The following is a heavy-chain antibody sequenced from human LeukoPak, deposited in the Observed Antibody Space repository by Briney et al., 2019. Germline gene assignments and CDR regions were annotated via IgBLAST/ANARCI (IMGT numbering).Heavy chain of an antibody. Sequence: SETLSLTCTVSGGSISSYYWSWIRQPAGKGLEWIGRIYTSGSTNYNPSLKSRVTMSVDTSKNQFSLKLSSVTAADTAVYYCARGPTYYCDSSGYYLNWFDPWGQGTLVTVSS. D-gene: IGHD3-22*01. CDR3: ARGPTYYCDSSGYYLNWFDP. V-gene: IGHV4-4*07. CDR1: GGSISSYY. J-gene: IGHJ5*02. CDR2: IYTSGST.